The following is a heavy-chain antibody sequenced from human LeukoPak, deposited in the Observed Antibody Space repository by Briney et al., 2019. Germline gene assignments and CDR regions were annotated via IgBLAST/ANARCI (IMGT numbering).Heavy chain of an antibody. Sequence: TGGSLRLSCAASGFTVSSNYMSWVRQAPGKGLEWVSVIYSGGSTYYADSVKGRFTISRDNSKNTLYLQMNSLRAEDTAVYYRAREAIWFGGLIDYWGQGTLVTVSS. CDR2: IYSGGST. CDR3: AREAIWFGGLIDY. D-gene: IGHD3-10*01. V-gene: IGHV3-66*01. CDR1: GFTVSSNY. J-gene: IGHJ4*02.